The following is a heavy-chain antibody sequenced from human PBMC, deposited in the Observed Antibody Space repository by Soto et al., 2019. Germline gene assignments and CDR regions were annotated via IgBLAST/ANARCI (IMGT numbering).Heavy chain of an antibody. D-gene: IGHD3-10*01. Sequence: ASVKVSCKASGYTFTGCYMHWVRQAPGQGLEWMGWINPNSGGTNYAQKFQGWVTMTRDTSISTAYMELSRLRSDDTAVYYCARGGVLLWFGEGGGSMDVWGQGTTVTVSS. J-gene: IGHJ6*02. CDR1: GYTFTGCY. CDR3: ARGGVLLWFGEGGGSMDV. V-gene: IGHV1-2*04. CDR2: INPNSGGT.